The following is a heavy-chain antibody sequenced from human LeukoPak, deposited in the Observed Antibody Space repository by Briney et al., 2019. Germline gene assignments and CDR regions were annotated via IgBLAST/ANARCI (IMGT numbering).Heavy chain of an antibody. J-gene: IGHJ6*02. V-gene: IGHV3-9*01. CDR2: ISWNSGSI. CDR3: AKEAGTFYGMDV. D-gene: IGHD1-1*01. CDR1: GFTFDDYA. Sequence: PGGSLRLSCAASGFTFDDYAMHWVRQAPGKGLEWVSGISWNSGSIGYADSVKGRFTISRDNAKNSLYLQMNSLRAEDTALYYCAKEAGTFYGMDVWGQGTTVTVSS.